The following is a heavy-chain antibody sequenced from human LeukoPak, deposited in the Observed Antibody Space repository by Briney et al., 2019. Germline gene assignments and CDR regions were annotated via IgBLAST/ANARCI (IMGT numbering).Heavy chain of an antibody. CDR1: GYTFSGYG. J-gene: IGHJ2*01. V-gene: IGHV1-18*01. D-gene: IGHD6-19*01. CDR2: ISARNNQT. Sequence: ASVKVSCKASGYTFSGYGISWVRQAPGQGLKWMGWISARNNQTKYAQSFQDRITMTIEKATSTVYMELRSLRLDDTAINYCAGVDDLGSGWARSFDLWGRGTLVTVS. CDR3: AGVDDLGSGWARSFDL.